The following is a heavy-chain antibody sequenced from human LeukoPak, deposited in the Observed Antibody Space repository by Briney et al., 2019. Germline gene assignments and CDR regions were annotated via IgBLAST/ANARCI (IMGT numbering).Heavy chain of an antibody. CDR1: GFTFSSYW. CDR3: AREGNPRGDYKN. D-gene: IGHD4-17*01. Sequence: GGSLRLSCATSGFTFSSYWMTWVRQAPGKGLEWVANVKQDGSEKYYVDSVKGRFTISRDNAKNSLYLQMNSLRVEDTAVYYCAREGNPRGDYKNWGQGTLVTVSS. CDR2: VKQDGSEK. J-gene: IGHJ4*02. V-gene: IGHV3-7*04.